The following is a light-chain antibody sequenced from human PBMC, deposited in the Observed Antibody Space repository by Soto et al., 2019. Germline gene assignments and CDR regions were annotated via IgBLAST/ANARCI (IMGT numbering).Light chain of an antibody. CDR1: QTISDW. CDR3: QQYNIYPLT. J-gene: IGKJ4*01. Sequence: DIQMTQSPSTLSASVGDRVTITCRASQTISDWLAWYQQTPGKAPNLLIYRASTLESGVPSRFSGSGSGTQFTLTISSLQPDDFATYYCQQYNIYPLTFGGGTKLEVK. CDR2: RAS. V-gene: IGKV1-5*03.